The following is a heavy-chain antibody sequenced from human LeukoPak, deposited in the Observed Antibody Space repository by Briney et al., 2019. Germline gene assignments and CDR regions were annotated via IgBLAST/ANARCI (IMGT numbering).Heavy chain of an antibody. Sequence: SETLSLTCTVSGGSLSSSTYYWGWIRQPPGKGLEWIGSLYYSGSTYSNPSLKSRVTISVDTSKNQFSLKLSSVTAADTAVYYCAGRDYDARNPQYFAYWGQGTLVTVSS. J-gene: IGHJ4*02. D-gene: IGHD4-17*01. CDR1: GGSLSSSTYY. CDR2: LYYSGST. CDR3: AGRDYDARNPQYFAY. V-gene: IGHV4-39*01.